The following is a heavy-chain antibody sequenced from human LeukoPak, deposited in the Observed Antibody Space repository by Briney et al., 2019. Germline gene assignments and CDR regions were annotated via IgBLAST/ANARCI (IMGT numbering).Heavy chain of an antibody. D-gene: IGHD3-10*01. V-gene: IGHV4-39*01. CDR3: ARLPGGGRAAFDV. J-gene: IGHJ3*01. CDR1: GGSISSSSYY. CDR2: IYYTGST. Sequence: SETLSLTCTVSGGSISSSSYYWGWIRQPPGKGLEWIGSIYYTGSTYYNPSLKNPVTISVDTSKNQFSLRLSSVTAADTSVYYCARLPGGGRAAFDVWGQGTMVTVSS.